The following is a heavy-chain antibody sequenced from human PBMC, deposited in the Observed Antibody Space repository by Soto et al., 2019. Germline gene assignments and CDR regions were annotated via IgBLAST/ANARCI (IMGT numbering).Heavy chain of an antibody. D-gene: IGHD4-17*01. CDR2: ISYDGSNK. CDR1: GFTFSSYA. Sequence: GGSLRLSCAASGFTFSSYAMHWVRQAPGKGLEWVAVISYDGSNKYYADSVKGRFTISRDNSKNTLYLQMNSLRAEDTAVYYCARLPYGDYVGHFRDVDYWGQGTLVTVSS. J-gene: IGHJ4*02. CDR3: ARLPYGDYVGHFRDVDY. V-gene: IGHV3-30-3*01.